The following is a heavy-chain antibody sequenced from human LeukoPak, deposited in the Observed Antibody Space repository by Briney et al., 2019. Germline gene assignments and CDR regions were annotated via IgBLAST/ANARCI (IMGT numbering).Heavy chain of an antibody. Sequence: QSGGSLRLSCAASGFTFSSYGMHWVRQAPGKGLEWVAVIWYDGSNKYYADSVKGRFTISRDNSKNTLYLQMNSLRAEDTAVYYCAKALLTYTAMVPIGYWGQGTLVTVSS. J-gene: IGHJ4*02. CDR1: GFTFSSYG. D-gene: IGHD5-18*01. CDR3: AKALLTYTAMVPIGY. CDR2: IWYDGSNK. V-gene: IGHV3-33*06.